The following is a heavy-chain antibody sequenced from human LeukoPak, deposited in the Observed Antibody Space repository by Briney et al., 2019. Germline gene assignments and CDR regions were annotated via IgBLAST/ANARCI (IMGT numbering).Heavy chain of an antibody. CDR1: GYTFTSYG. V-gene: IGHV1-18*01. CDR2: ISAYNGNT. J-gene: IGHJ6*02. Sequence: RASVKVSCKASGYTFTSYGISWVRQAPGQGLEWMGWISAYNGNTNYAQKFQGRVTITADESTSTAYMELSSLRSEDTAVYYCVRGQKPYYYYGMDVWGQGTTVTVSS. CDR3: VRGQKPYYYYGMDV.